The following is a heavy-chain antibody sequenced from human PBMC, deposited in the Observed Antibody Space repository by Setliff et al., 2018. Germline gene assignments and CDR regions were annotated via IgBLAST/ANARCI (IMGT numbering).Heavy chain of an antibody. CDR2: INAGNGNT. J-gene: IGHJ4*02. Sequence: GASVKVSCKASGYTFTSYAMHWVRQAPGQRLEWMGWINAGNGNTKYSQKFQGRVTMTMNTSISTAYMGLSSLRSEDTAVYYCARGRLERHLWGQGTLVTVSS. CDR3: ARGRLERHL. V-gene: IGHV1-3*01. CDR1: GYTFTSYA. D-gene: IGHD1-1*01.